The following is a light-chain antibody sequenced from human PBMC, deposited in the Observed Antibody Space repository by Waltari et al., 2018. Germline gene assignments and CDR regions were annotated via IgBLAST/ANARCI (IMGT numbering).Light chain of an antibody. CDR3: QHYVSLPAT. J-gene: IGKJ1*01. Sequence: SCSASQSVSRSLAWYQQKPGQAPRLLIYGASTRATGIPERFSGGGSGTDFSLTISRLEPEDFAVYYCQHYVSLPATFGQGTKVEIK. CDR1: QSVSRS. CDR2: GAS. V-gene: IGKV3-20*01.